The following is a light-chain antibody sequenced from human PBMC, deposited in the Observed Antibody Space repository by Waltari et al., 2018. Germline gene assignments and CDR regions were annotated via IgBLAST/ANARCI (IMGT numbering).Light chain of an antibody. J-gene: IGLJ3*02. CDR2: EGS. CDR3: CSYAGSDIFWV. CDR1: SSADWNYNL. V-gene: IGLV2-23*01. Sequence: QSALTQPSSVSGSPGQSITFPCTGTSSADWNYNLASLYQQHPGKAPRLMIYEGSKRPSGVSNRFSGSKYGNTASLTIFGLQAEDEADYYCCSYAGSDIFWVFGGGTKLTVL.